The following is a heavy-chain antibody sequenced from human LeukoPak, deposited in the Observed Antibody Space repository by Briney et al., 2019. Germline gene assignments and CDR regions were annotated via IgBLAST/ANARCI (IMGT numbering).Heavy chain of an antibody. D-gene: IGHD2-15*01. CDR2: INPNSGGT. CDR3: ARGRYEYCSGGSCPTY. J-gene: IGHJ4*02. Sequence: GASVKVSCKASGYTFTGYYMHWVRQAPGQGLEWMGWINPNSGGTNYAQKFQGRVTMTRDTSISTAYMELSGLRSDDTAVYYCARGRYEYCSGGSCPTYWGQGTLVTVSS. V-gene: IGHV1-2*02. CDR1: GYTFTGYY.